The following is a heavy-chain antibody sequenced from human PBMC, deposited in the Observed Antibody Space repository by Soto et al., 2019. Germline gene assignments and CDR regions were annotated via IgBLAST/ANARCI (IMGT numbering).Heavy chain of an antibody. J-gene: IGHJ3*02. Sequence: QLQLQESGPGLVKPSETLSLTCTVSGGSISSSSYYWGWIRQPPGKGLEWIGSIYYSGSTYYNPSLKSRVTISVDTSKNQFSLKLSSVTAADTAVYYCARHAIVVVPAAMPGRFDAFDIWGQGTMVTVSS. V-gene: IGHV4-39*01. D-gene: IGHD2-2*01. CDR1: GGSISSSSYY. CDR2: IYYSGST. CDR3: ARHAIVVVPAAMPGRFDAFDI.